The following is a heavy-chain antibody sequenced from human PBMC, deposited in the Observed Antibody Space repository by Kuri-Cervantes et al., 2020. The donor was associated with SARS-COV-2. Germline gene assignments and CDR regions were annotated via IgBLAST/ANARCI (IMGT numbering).Heavy chain of an antibody. CDR3: ARDTSRDRSGGSCYYNWFDP. J-gene: IGHJ5*02. V-gene: IGHV3-7*01. Sequence: LSLTCAASGFTFSSYWMSWVRQAPGKGLEWVANIKQDGSEKYYVDSVKGRFTISRDNAKNSLYLQMNSLRAEDTAVYYCARDTSRDRSGGSCYYNWFDPWGQGTLVTVSS. D-gene: IGHD2-15*01. CDR1: GFTFSSYW. CDR2: IKQDGSEK.